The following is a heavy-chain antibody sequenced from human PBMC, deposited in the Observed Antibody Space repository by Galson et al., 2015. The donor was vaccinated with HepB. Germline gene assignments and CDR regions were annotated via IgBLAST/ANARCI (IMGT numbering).Heavy chain of an antibody. CDR2: IIPIFGTE. CDR1: GGTFSSYA. J-gene: IGHJ2*01. V-gene: IGHV1-69*13. Sequence: SVKVSCKDSGGTFSSYAISWVRQAHGQGLEWMGGIIPIFGTENYAQKVQGRVRITADESTSTAYMELSSLRSEDTAVYYCAREEYSSSPVLGLYFELWGRCTLFTVSS. CDR3: AREEYSSSPVLGLYFEL. D-gene: IGHD6-6*01.